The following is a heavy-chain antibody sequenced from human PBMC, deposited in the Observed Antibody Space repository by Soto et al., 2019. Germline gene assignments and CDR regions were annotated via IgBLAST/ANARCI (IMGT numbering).Heavy chain of an antibody. CDR1: GSSISSYY. Sequence: SETLSLTCTVSGSSISSYYWSWIRQPPGKGLEWIGYIYYSGSTNYNPSLKSRVAISVDTSKNQFSLNLTSVTAADTAVYFCAGEPKGGPAAGAIEIWGQGTMVT. J-gene: IGHJ3*02. CDR3: AGEPKGGPAAGAIEI. V-gene: IGHV4-59*12. D-gene: IGHD6-25*01. CDR2: IYYSGST.